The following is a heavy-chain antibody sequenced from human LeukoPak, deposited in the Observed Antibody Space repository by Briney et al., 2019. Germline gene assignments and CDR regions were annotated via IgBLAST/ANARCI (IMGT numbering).Heavy chain of an antibody. CDR3: ARESRIKITMVRGVIGY. V-gene: IGHV7-4-1*02. D-gene: IGHD3-10*01. CDR2: INTNTGNP. CDR1: GYTFTIYA. Sequence: ASVKVSCKASGYTFTIYAMNWVRQAPGQGLEWMGWINTNTGNPTYAQGFTGRFVFSLDTSVSTAYLQISSLKAEDTAVYYCARESRIKITMVRGVIGYWGQGTLVTVSS. J-gene: IGHJ4*02.